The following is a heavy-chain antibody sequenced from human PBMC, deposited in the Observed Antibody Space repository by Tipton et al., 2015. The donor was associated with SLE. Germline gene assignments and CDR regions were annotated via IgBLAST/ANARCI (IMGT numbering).Heavy chain of an antibody. D-gene: IGHD1-26*01. J-gene: IGHJ4*02. V-gene: IGHV4-38-2*02. CDR2: INHSGST. CDR3: ARGRSPSGSFPY. CDR1: GYSISSAYY. Sequence: LRLSCTVSGYSISSAYYWSWIRQPPGKGLEWIGEINHSGSTNYNPSLKSRVTISVDTSKNQFSLKMRSATAADTAVYYCARGRSPSGSFPYWGQGTLVTVSS.